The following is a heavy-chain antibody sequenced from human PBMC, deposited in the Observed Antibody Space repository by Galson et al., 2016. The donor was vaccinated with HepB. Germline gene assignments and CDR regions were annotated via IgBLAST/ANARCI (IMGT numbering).Heavy chain of an antibody. CDR3: ARVPPRYYYYYGMDV. CDR2: IYQSGTT. Sequence: SETLSLTCAVSGGSVNSYTWWSWVRQTPGKGLEWIGEIYQSGTTNYNPSLKSRVTISIDKSKNQFSLELTSVTAADAAVYYCARVPPRYYYYYGMDVWGQGTTVTVSS. V-gene: IGHV4-4*02. CDR1: GGSVNSYTW. J-gene: IGHJ6*02.